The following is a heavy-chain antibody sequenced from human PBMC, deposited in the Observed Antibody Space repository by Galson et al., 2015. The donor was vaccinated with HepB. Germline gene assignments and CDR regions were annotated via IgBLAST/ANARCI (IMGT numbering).Heavy chain of an antibody. CDR3: ARARSAAGYYYYYYYMDV. J-gene: IGHJ6*03. CDR1: GFTFSSYD. V-gene: IGHV3-13*01. D-gene: IGHD6-13*01. CDR2: IGTAGDT. Sequence: SLRLSCAASGFTFSSYDMHWVRQATGKGLEWVSAIGTAGDTYYPGSVKGRFTISRENAKNSLYLQMNSLRAGDTAVYYCARARSAAGYYYYYYYMDVWGKGTTVTVSS.